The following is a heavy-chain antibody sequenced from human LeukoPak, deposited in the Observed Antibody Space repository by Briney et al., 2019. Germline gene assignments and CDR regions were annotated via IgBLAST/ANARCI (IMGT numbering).Heavy chain of an antibody. CDR1: GYTFTSYY. CDR2: INPNSGGT. Sequence: GASVKVSCKASGYTFTSYYMHWVRQAPGQGLEWMGWINPNSGGTNYAQKFQGRVTMTRDTSISTAYMELSRLRSDDTAVYYCARANDYVWGSYRPYYYYYYYMDVWGKGTTVTISS. V-gene: IGHV1-2*02. J-gene: IGHJ6*03. CDR3: ARANDYVWGSYRPYYYYYYYMDV. D-gene: IGHD3-16*02.